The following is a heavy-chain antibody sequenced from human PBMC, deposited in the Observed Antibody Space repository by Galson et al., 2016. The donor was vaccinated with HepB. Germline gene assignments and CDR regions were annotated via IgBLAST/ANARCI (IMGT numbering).Heavy chain of an antibody. CDR3: ARDRHGYTYYGTLGIGYFDL. Sequence: SLRLSCAGSGFSYSDYSINWVRQAPGKGLEWISYLSSTSTLIYYADSAKGRFTVSRDNAKNSLYLQMNSLRAEDTALYYWARDRHGYTYYGTLGIGYFDLWGRGTLVTVSS. J-gene: IGHJ2*01. CDR1: GFSYSDYS. V-gene: IGHV3-48*01. CDR2: LSSTSTLI. D-gene: IGHD5-12*01.